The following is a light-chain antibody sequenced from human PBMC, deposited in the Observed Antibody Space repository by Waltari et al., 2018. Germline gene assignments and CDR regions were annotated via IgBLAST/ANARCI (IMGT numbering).Light chain of an antibody. Sequence: EIVLTQSPGTLSLSPGERATLSCWAVQSVSRALVWYQQKPGQAPRLLIYGASTRAPGIPDRFSGSGSGTDFSLTINRLEPEDFAVYYCQHYVRLPATFGQGTKVEI. V-gene: IGKV3-20*01. CDR2: GAS. J-gene: IGKJ1*01. CDR3: QHYVRLPAT. CDR1: QSVSRA.